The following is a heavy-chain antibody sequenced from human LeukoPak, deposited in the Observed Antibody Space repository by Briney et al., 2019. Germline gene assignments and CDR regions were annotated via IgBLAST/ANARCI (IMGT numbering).Heavy chain of an antibody. Sequence: PSETLSLTCAVYGGSFSGYYWSWIRQPPGKGLGWIGEINHSGSTNYNPSLKSRVTISVDTSKNQFSLKLSSVTAADTAVYYCARGGIVVVPAARPFDYWGQGTLVTVSS. J-gene: IGHJ4*02. CDR1: GGSFSGYY. V-gene: IGHV4-34*01. CDR3: ARGGIVVVPAARPFDY. D-gene: IGHD2-2*02. CDR2: INHSGST.